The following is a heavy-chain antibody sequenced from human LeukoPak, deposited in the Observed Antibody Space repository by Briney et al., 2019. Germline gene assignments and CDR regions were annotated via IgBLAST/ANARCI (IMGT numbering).Heavy chain of an antibody. V-gene: IGHV3-23*01. CDR3: AKSSSGWSKFDY. CDR2: ITGSGGST. D-gene: IGHD2-8*01. CDR1: GFTFSSYA. Sequence: GGSLRLSCAVSGFTFSSYAMTWVRQAPGKGLEWVSTITGSGGSTYYADPVKGRFTISRDNSKNTLYLQMNSLRAEDTAVYYCAKSSSGWSKFDYWGQGTLVTVSS. J-gene: IGHJ4*02.